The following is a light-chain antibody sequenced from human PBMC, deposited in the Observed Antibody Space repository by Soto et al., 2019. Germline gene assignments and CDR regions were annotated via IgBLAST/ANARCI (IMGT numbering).Light chain of an antibody. Sequence: DIPLTPSPSFPSASVGDRVTIPCRASQGISSYLAWYQQKPGKAPKLLIYAASTLQGGVPSRFSGSESGTEFTLTISSLQPEDSATYYCQQLNTYPLTFGGGTKV. V-gene: IGKV1-9*01. CDR3: QQLNTYPLT. CDR2: AAS. CDR1: QGISSY. J-gene: IGKJ4*01.